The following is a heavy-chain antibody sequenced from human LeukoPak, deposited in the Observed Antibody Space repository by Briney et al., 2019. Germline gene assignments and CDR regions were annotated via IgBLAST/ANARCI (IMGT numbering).Heavy chain of an antibody. CDR1: GFTFSTYA. J-gene: IGHJ4*02. CDR3: ANAHTGIAAAGMGY. Sequence: PGGSLRLSCAVSGFTFSTYAMSWVRQAPGKGLEWVSTTSGSGASTYYTDSVKGRFTISRDNSKSTLYLQMNSLRAEDTAVYYCANAHTGIAAAGMGYWGQGTLVTVSS. CDR2: TSGSGAST. D-gene: IGHD6-13*01. V-gene: IGHV3-23*01.